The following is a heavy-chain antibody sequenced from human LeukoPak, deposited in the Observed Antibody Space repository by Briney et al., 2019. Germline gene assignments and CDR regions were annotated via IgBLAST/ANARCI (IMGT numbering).Heavy chain of an antibody. CDR2: IYYSGST. CDR3: ARSRDYYDSSGLFDY. V-gene: IGHV4-59*01. CDR1: GGSISSYY. Sequence: PSETLSLTCTVSGGSISSYYWSWIRQPPGKGLEWIGCIYYSGSTNYNPSLKSRVTISVDTSKNQFSLKLSSVTAADTAVYYCARSRDYYDSSGLFDYWGQGTLVTVSS. D-gene: IGHD3-22*01. J-gene: IGHJ4*02.